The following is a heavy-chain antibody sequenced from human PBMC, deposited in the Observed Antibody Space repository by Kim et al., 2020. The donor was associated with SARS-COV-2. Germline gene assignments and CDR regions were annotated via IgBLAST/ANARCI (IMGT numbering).Heavy chain of an antibody. V-gene: IGHV3-9*01. CDR1: GFTFDDYA. D-gene: IGHD3-9*01. Sequence: GGSLRLSCAASGFTFDDYAMHWVRQAPGKGLEWVSGISWNSGSIGYADSVKGRFTISRDNAKNSLYLQMDSLRADDTALYYCAKDSGLHYDILTGFDYWGQGTLVTVSS. J-gene: IGHJ4*02. CDR2: ISWNSGSI. CDR3: AKDSGLHYDILTGFDY.